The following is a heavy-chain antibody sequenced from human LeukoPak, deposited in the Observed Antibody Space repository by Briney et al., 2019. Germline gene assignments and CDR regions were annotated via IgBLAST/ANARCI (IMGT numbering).Heavy chain of an antibody. CDR1: GGSISSYY. Sequence: PSETLSLTCTVSGGSISSYYWSWIRQPPGKGLEWIGYIYYSGSTNYNPSLKSRVTISVDTSKNQFSLKLSSVTAADTAAYYCARDSRYGDYNYYYYMDVWGKGTTVTVSS. CDR3: ARDSRYGDYNYYYYMDV. V-gene: IGHV4-59*01. D-gene: IGHD4-17*01. CDR2: IYYSGST. J-gene: IGHJ6*03.